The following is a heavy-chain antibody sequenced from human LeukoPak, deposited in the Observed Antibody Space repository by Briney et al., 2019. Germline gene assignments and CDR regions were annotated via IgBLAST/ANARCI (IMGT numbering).Heavy chain of an antibody. J-gene: IGHJ3*02. D-gene: IGHD6-6*01. CDR3: ARGPSSGAFDI. CDR1: GGTFSSYT. Sequence: GASVKVSCKASGGTFSSYTISWVRQAPGQGLEWMGRIIPILAIANYAQKFQGRVTITADKSTSTAYMELSSLRSEDTAVYYCARGPSSGAFDIWGQGTMVTVSS. V-gene: IGHV1-69*02. CDR2: IIPILAIA.